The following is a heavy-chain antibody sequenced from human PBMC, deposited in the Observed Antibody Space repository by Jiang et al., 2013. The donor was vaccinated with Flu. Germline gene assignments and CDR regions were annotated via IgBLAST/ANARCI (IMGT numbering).Heavy chain of an antibody. CDR1: GYTFTSYA. Sequence: SGAEVKKPGASVKVSCKASGYTFTSYAMHWVRQAPGQRLEWMGWINAGNGNTKYSQKFQGRVTITRDTSASTAYMELSSLRSEDTAVYYCARVDQLLCIDYWGQGTPGHRLL. J-gene: IGHJ4*02. CDR3: ARVDQLLCIDY. D-gene: IGHD2-2*01. V-gene: IGHV1-3*01. CDR2: INAGNGNT.